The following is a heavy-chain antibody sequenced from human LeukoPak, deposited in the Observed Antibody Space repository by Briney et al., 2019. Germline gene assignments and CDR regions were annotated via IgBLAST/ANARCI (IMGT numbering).Heavy chain of an antibody. V-gene: IGHV1-18*01. Sequence: ASVKVSCKASGYTFTSYGISWVRQAPGQGLEWMGWISAYNGNTNYAQKLQGRVTMTTDTSTSTAYMELRSLRSDDTAVYYCARDWAPIVVVPAAMRYDAFDIWGQGTMVTVSS. CDR2: ISAYNGNT. J-gene: IGHJ3*02. CDR1: GYTFTSYG. CDR3: ARDWAPIVVVPAAMRYDAFDI. D-gene: IGHD2-2*01.